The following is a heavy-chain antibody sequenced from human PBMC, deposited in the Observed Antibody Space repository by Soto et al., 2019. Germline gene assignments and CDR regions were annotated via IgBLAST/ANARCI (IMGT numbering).Heavy chain of an antibody. CDR2: ISGSGGST. Sequence: GGSLRLSCAASGFTFSSYAMSWVRQAPGKGLEWVSAISGSGGSTYYADSVKGRFTISRDNSKNTLYLQMNSLRAEDTAVYYCAKDRELLDLGARQLYFDYWGQGTLVTVSS. J-gene: IGHJ4*02. CDR1: GFTFSSYA. D-gene: IGHD1-26*01. CDR3: AKDRELLDLGARQLYFDY. V-gene: IGHV3-23*01.